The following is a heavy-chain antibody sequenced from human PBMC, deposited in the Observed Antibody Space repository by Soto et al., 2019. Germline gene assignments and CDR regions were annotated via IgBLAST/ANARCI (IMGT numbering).Heavy chain of an antibody. CDR1: GFTLSRYW. V-gene: IGHV3-7*03. CDR3: ARDLYYDFWSGYYDY. CDR2: IKQDGSEK. Sequence: GGCLRLSCAPAGFTLSRYWMSWVRQAPGKGLEWVANIKQDGSEKYYVDSVKGRFTISRDNAKNSLYLQMNSLRAEDTAVYYCARDLYYDFWSGYYDYWGQGTLVTVSS. D-gene: IGHD3-3*01. J-gene: IGHJ4*02.